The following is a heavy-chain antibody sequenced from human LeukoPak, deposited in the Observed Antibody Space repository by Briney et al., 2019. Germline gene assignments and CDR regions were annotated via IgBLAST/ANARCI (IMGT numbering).Heavy chain of an antibody. CDR1: GFTFSSYE. J-gene: IGHJ4*02. CDR2: ISSSGSTI. V-gene: IGHV3-48*03. CDR3: ARDAYDSRVDY. D-gene: IGHD3-22*01. Sequence: PGGSLRLSCAASGFTFSSYEMNWVRQAPGKGLEWVSYISSSGSTIYYADSVKGRFTISGDNAKNSLYLQMNSLRAEDTAVYYCARDAYDSRVDYWGQGTLVTVSS.